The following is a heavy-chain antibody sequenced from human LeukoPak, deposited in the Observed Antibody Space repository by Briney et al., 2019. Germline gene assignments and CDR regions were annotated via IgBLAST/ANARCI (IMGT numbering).Heavy chain of an antibody. V-gene: IGHV4-39*01. D-gene: IGHD3-9*01. Sequence: SETLSLTCTVSGGSISSSSYYWGWIRQPPGKGLEWIGNIYYSGSTYYNPSLKSRVTISVDTSKNQFSLKLSSVTAADTAVYYCASYSDILTGYYVWSYWGQGTLVTVSS. CDR2: IYYSGST. CDR1: GGSISSSSYY. J-gene: IGHJ4*02. CDR3: ASYSDILTGYYVWSY.